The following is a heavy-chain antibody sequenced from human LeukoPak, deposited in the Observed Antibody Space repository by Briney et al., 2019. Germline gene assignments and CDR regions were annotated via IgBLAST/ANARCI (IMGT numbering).Heavy chain of an antibody. D-gene: IGHD3-3*01. CDR1: GFTVSSNY. J-gene: IGHJ3*02. Sequence: GGSLRLSCAASGFTVSSNYMSWVRQAPGKGLEWVSVIYSGGSTYYADSVKGRFTISRHNSKNTLYLQMNSLRAEDTAVYYCAKFFENHSLNAFDIWGQGTMVTVSS. V-gene: IGHV3-53*01. CDR2: IYSGGST. CDR3: AKFFENHSLNAFDI.